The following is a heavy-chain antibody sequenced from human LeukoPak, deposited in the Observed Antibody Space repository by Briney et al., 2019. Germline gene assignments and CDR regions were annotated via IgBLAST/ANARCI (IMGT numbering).Heavy chain of an antibody. CDR1: GFTFSSYS. Sequence: GGSLRLSCAASGFTFSSYSMNWVRQAPGKGLEWVSSISSSSSYIYYADSVKGRFTISRDNAKNSLYLQMNSLRAEDTAVYYCARGVGFYYGSGSTTQFDPWGQGTLVTVSS. V-gene: IGHV3-21*01. CDR2: ISSSSSYI. D-gene: IGHD3-10*01. CDR3: ARGVGFYYGSGSTTQFDP. J-gene: IGHJ5*02.